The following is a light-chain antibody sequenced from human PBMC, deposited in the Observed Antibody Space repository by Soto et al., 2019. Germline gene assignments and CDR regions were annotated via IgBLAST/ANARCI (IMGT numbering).Light chain of an antibody. J-gene: IGLJ3*02. V-gene: IGLV4-60*02. CDR2: LEGSGSH. CDR1: SGHSSYI. CDR3: ETWDSNTHTV. Sequence: QSVLTQSSSASASLGSSVNLTCTLSSGHSSYIFAWHQQQPGKAPRYLMKLEGSGSHNKGSGVPDSFSGSSSGADRYLTISNLQFEDEADYYCETWDSNTHTVFGGGTKLTVL.